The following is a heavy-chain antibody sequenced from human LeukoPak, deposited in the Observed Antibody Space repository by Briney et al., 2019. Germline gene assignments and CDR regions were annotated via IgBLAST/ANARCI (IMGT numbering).Heavy chain of an antibody. V-gene: IGHV3-74*01. Sequence: GGSLRLSCAASGFTFSNYMMHWVRQAPGKGLVWVSRIKSDGITITYADSVKGRFTISRDNAKNTLYLQINSLRAGDTAVYYCLRDLNWSLDQWGQGTLVTVSS. CDR1: GFTFSNYM. D-gene: IGHD1-20*01. CDR3: LRDLNWSLDQ. J-gene: IGHJ4*02. CDR2: IKSDGITI.